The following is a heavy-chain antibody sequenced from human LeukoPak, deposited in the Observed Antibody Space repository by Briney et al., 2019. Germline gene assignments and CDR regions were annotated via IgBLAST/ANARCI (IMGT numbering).Heavy chain of an antibody. CDR1: GYTFPSYF. CDR2: INPTGGST. V-gene: IGHV1-46*01. CDR3: ARGPPNWGYGY. D-gene: IGHD7-27*01. J-gene: IGHJ4*02. Sequence: ASVKVSCKASGYTFPSYFMHWVRQAPGQGLEWMGIINPTGGSTTYAQKFQGRVTMTRDTSTSTVYMELSSLRSDDTAVYYCARGPPNWGYGYWGPGTLVTVSS.